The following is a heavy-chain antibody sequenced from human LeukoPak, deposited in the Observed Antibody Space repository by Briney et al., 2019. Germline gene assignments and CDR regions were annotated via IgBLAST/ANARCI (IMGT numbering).Heavy chain of an antibody. CDR3: ARRGMRTYIFDY. V-gene: IGHV4-59*08. CDR1: GGSISSYY. CDR2: ISYSGST. J-gene: IGHJ4*02. Sequence: PSETLSLTCIVSGGSISSYYRSWIRQPPGKGLEWIGYISYSGSTNYNPSLKSRVTISVDTSKNQFSLKLSSVTAADTAVYYCARRGMRTYIFDYWGQGTLVTVSS. D-gene: IGHD1-1*01.